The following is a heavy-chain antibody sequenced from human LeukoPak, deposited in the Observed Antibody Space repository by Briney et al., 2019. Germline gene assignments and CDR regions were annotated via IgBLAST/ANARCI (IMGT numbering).Heavy chain of an antibody. CDR2: IYYSGST. D-gene: IGHD2-15*01. V-gene: IGHV4-59*01. CDR1: GGSISSYY. CDR3: TRDHQVGYCRGGSCTWFAP. Sequence: SETLSLTCTVSGGSISSYYWSWIRQPPGKGLEWIGYIYYSGSTNYNPSLKSRVTISIDTSKNQFSLKLSSVTAADTAVYYCTRDHQVGYCRGGSCTWFAPGARGP. J-gene: IGHJ5*02.